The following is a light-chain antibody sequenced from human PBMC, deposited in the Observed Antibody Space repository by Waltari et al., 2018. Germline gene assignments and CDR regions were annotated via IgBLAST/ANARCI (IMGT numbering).Light chain of an antibody. Sequence: DIQMTQSPSTLSASVGDRVTITCRASQSISSWLAWYKQKPGKAPKHLIYKASNLESGVPSRFSGSGSGTEFTLTISSLQPDDFATYYCQQYNSYWETFGQGTKVEIK. CDR1: QSISSW. V-gene: IGKV1-5*03. CDR2: KAS. CDR3: QQYNSYWET. J-gene: IGKJ1*01.